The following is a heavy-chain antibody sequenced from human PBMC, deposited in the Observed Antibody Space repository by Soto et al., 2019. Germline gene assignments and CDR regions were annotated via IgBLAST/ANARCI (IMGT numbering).Heavy chain of an antibody. V-gene: IGHV3-33*01. CDR1: GFTFSSYG. Sequence: GGSLRLSCAASGFTFSSYGMHWVRQAPGKGLEWVAVIWYDGSNKYYADSVKGRFTISRDNSKNTLYLQMNSLRAEDTAVYYCARDNLGGWNSGSPGDYWGQGTLVTVSS. J-gene: IGHJ4*02. CDR2: IWYDGSNK. CDR3: ARDNLGGWNSGSPGDY. D-gene: IGHD1-26*01.